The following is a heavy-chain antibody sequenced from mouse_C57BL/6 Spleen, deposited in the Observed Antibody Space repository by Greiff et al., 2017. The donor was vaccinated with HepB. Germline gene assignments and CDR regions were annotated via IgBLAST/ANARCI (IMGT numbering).Heavy chain of an antibody. J-gene: IGHJ2*01. CDR1: GYTFTSYW. Sequence: QVQLKESGAELVKPGASVKMSCKASGYTFTSYWITWVKQRPGQGLEWIGDIYPGSGSTNYNEKFKSKATLTVDTSSSTAYMQLSSLTSEDSAVYYCAILYSNLYYFDYWGQGTTLTVSS. D-gene: IGHD2-5*01. CDR3: AILYSNLYYFDY. V-gene: IGHV1-55*01. CDR2: IYPGSGST.